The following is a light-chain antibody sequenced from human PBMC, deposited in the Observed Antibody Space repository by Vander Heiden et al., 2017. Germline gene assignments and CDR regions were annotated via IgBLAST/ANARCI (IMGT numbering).Light chain of an antibody. Sequence: QSVLTQPPSASGTPGQRVTISCSGSSSNIGSNSVNWYHQLPGTAPNLLIFSNNQRPSGVPDRFSCATSGASASPVTSGLQSEDEADYYCSAWDDSLNGQWVFGTGTKVT. CDR3: SAWDDSLNGQWV. CDR1: SSNIGSNS. J-gene: IGLJ1*01. CDR2: SNN. V-gene: IGLV1-44*01.